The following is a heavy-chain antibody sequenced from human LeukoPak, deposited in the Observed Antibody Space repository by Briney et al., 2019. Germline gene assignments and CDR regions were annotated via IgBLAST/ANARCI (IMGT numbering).Heavy chain of an antibody. CDR1: GFTFSSYS. CDR2: ISSSSSYI. D-gene: IGHD1-7*01. J-gene: IGHJ4*02. Sequence: GGSLRLSCAASGFTFSSYSMSWVRQAPGKGLGWVSSISSSSSYIYYADSVKGRFTISRDNAKNSLYLQMNSLRAEDTAMYYCARDLELRYDYWGQGTLVTVSS. CDR3: ARDLELRYDY. V-gene: IGHV3-21*01.